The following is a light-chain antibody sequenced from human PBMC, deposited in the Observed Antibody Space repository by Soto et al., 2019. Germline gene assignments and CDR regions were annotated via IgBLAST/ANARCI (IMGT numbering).Light chain of an antibody. J-gene: IGLJ2*01. Sequence: QSALTQPASVSGSPGQSITISCTGTSSDVGGYNYVSWYQQHPGKAPKLMIYDVSHRPSGVSNRLSGSKSGNTASLTISGLQAEDKADYYCISYTTSSPYVVFGGGTNLNVL. CDR3: ISYTTSSPYVV. V-gene: IGLV2-14*01. CDR1: SSDVGGYNY. CDR2: DVS.